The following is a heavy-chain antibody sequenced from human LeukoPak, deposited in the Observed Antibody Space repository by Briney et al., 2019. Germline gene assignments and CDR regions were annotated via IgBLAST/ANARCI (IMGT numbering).Heavy chain of an antibody. V-gene: IGHV3-30*03. CDR1: GFTFSSYG. CDR3: ARDSGYSYGYYYYYGMDV. J-gene: IGHJ6*02. D-gene: IGHD5-18*01. Sequence: NPGGSLRLSCAASGFTFSSYGMHWVRQAPGKGLEWVAVISYDGSNKYYADSVKGRFTISRDNSKNTLYLQMNSLRAEDTAVYYCARDSGYSYGYYYYYGMDVWGQGTTVTVSS. CDR2: ISYDGSNK.